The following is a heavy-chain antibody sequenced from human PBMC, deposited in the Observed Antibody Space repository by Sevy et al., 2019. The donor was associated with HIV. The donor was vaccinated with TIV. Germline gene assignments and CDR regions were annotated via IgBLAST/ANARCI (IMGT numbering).Heavy chain of an antibody. Sequence: GGYLRLSCAASGFTFSTYAMTWVRQAPGKGLEWVSVITISGGSTYYADSVKGRFTISRDNSKNNLYLQMNSLRAEDTAVYYCAREDSKNWRYFDYWGQGTLVTVSS. CDR2: ITISGGST. CDR3: AREDSKNWRYFDY. J-gene: IGHJ4*02. CDR1: GFTFSTYA. V-gene: IGHV3-23*01. D-gene: IGHD1-1*01.